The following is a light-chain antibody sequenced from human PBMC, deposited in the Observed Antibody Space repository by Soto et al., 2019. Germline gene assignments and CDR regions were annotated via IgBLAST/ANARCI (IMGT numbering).Light chain of an antibody. J-gene: IGLJ7*01. Sequence: QAVVTQPRTASGTPGQRVTISCSGSSSNIGSNYVYWYQQLPGTAPKLLIYRNNQRPSGVPDRFSGSKSGTSASLAISGLRSEDEADYYCAAWDDSLSGRVFGGGTQLTVL. V-gene: IGLV1-47*01. CDR1: SSNIGSNY. CDR3: AAWDDSLSGRV. CDR2: RNN.